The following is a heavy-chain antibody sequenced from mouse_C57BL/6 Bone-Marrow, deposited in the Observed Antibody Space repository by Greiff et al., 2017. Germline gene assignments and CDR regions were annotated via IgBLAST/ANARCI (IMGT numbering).Heavy chain of an antibody. Sequence: VQLKESGGGLVQPGGSLKLSCAASGFTFSDYYMYWVRQTPEKRLEWVAYISNCGGSTYYPDTVKGRFTISRDNAKNTLYLQMGRLKSEDTAMYYCASPHYYGSSPRFAYWGQGTLVTVSA. V-gene: IGHV5-12*01. J-gene: IGHJ3*01. CDR1: GFTFSDYY. CDR3: ASPHYYGSSPRFAY. D-gene: IGHD1-1*01. CDR2: ISNCGGST.